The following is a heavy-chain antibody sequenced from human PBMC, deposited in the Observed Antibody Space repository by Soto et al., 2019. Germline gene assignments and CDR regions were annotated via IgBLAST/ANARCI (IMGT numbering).Heavy chain of an antibody. D-gene: IGHD1-26*01. Sequence: SETLSLTCTVSGGSMSNSYYYWSWVRQTPGKGLEWIGHVFHSGRTYYNPSLKGRVGILVDTSRNQFSLNLNSMTVADAAVYYCARWVGVSLDYFDSWGQG. J-gene: IGHJ4*02. CDR3: ARWVGVSLDYFDS. CDR2: VFHSGRT. CDR1: GGSMSNSYYY. V-gene: IGHV4-30-4*01.